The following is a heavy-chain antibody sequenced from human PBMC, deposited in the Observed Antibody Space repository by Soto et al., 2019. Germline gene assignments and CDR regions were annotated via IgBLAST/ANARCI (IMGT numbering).Heavy chain of an antibody. CDR1: VFTFTNAW. D-gene: IGHD3-16*01. J-gene: IGHJ4*02. V-gene: IGHV3-15*01. Sequence: PVGSLRLSCASSVFTFTNAWMSWVRHSPGKGLEWVGRIRSKTAGGTADYPAPVKGRFTISRDDSKNTLYLQMNSLQTEDTAVYYCTTETADYVSMEQYGGLGTLLTVS. CDR3: TTETADYVSMEQY. CDR2: IRSKTAGGTA.